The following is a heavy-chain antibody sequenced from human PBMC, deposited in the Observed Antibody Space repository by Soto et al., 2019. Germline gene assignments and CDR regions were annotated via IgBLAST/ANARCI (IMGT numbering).Heavy chain of an antibody. CDR2: IWYDGSNK. D-gene: IGHD6-6*01. Sequence: GGSLRLSCAAAGFTFSSYGMHWVRQAPGKGLEWVAVIWYDGSNKYYADSVKGRFTISRDNSKNTLYLQMNSLRAEDTAVYYCTRLESSSSLDYWGQGTLVTVSS. CDR3: TRLESSSSLDY. CDR1: GFTFSSYG. J-gene: IGHJ4*02. V-gene: IGHV3-33*01.